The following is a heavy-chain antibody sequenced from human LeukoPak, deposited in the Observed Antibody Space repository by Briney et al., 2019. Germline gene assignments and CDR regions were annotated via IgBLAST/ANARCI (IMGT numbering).Heavy chain of an antibody. D-gene: IGHD3-10*01. Sequence: PGGYLRPSCVDSGLTFTNAWPSWVRQAPGKGLEWIGRVKSKTDGETTNYAEPVRGRFTISRDDSKSAVYLQMNSLKIEDTAVYYCTTDLGTYYHGSQRLIPIDYWGQGTLVTVSS. V-gene: IGHV3-15*06. CDR3: TTDLGTYYHGSQRLIPIDY. CDR1: GLTFTNAW. CDR2: VKSKTDGETT. J-gene: IGHJ4*02.